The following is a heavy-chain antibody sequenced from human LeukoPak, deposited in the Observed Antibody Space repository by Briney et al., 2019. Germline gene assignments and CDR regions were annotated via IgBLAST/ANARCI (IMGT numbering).Heavy chain of an antibody. J-gene: IGHJ4*02. CDR2: LDPEAGEM. CDR3: ATGRTWWDLLNY. CDR1: GHTLTELS. Sequence: ASVKVSFKVSGHTLTELSLHWVRQAPGKGLEWMGGLDPEAGEMIYSQKFQGRVTMTEDTSTDIAYMEMSSLRSEDTAVYYCATGRTWWDLLNYWGQGTLVTVSS. D-gene: IGHD1-26*01. V-gene: IGHV1-24*01.